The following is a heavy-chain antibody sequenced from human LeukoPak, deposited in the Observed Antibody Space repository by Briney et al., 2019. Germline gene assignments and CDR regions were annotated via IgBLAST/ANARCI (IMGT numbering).Heavy chain of an antibody. D-gene: IGHD3-10*01. V-gene: IGHV4-34*01. Sequence: SETLSLTCAVCGGSFSGYYWSWIRQPPGKGLEWIGEINHSGSTNYNPSLKSRVTISVDTSKNQFSLKLSSVTAADTAVYYCARGRYYGSGSTLPDYWGQGTLVTVSS. CDR3: ARGRYYGSGSTLPDY. CDR1: GGSFSGYY. CDR2: INHSGST. J-gene: IGHJ4*02.